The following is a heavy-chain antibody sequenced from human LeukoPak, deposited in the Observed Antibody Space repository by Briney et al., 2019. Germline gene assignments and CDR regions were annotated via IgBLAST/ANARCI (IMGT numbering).Heavy chain of an antibody. CDR1: GGSISSSNW. J-gene: IGHJ5*02. D-gene: IGHD3-10*01. CDR3: ARHGIGITMVRASALGP. CDR2: IYHSGST. V-gene: IGHV4-4*02. Sequence: SGTLSLTCSVSGGSISSSNWWSWVRQPPGKGLEWIGEIYHSGSTNSNPSLKSRVTISVDKSKNQFSLKLNSVTAADTAVYYCARHGIGITMVRASALGPWGQGTLVTVSS.